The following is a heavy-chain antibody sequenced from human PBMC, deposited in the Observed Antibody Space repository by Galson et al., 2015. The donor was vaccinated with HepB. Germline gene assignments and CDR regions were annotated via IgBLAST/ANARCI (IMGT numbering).Heavy chain of an antibody. J-gene: IGHJ6*02. CDR3: ARDKGSSSGWYNSKYYYYGMDV. CDR2: ISSSSSYI. CDR1: GFTFSSYS. Sequence: SLRLSCAASGFTFSSYSMNWVRQAPGKGLEWVSSISSSSSYIYYADSVKGRFTISRDNAKNSLYLQMNSLRAEDTAVYYCARDKGSSSGWYNSKYYYYGMDVWGQGTTVTVSS. V-gene: IGHV3-21*01. D-gene: IGHD6-19*01.